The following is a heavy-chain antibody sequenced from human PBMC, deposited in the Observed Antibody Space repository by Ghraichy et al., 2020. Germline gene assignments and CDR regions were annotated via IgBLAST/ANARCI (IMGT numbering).Heavy chain of an antibody. D-gene: IGHD3-16*02. CDR3: AKDLNYDYVWGSYRYTSAFDI. V-gene: IGHV3-30*18. J-gene: IGHJ3*02. CDR1: GFTFSSYG. CDR2: ISYDGSNK. Sequence: GGSLRLSCVASGFTFSSYGMHWVRQAPGKGLEWVAVISYDGSNKYYADSVKGRFTISRDNSKNTLYLQMNSLRAEDTAVYYCAKDLNYDYVWGSYRYTSAFDIWGQGTMVTVSS.